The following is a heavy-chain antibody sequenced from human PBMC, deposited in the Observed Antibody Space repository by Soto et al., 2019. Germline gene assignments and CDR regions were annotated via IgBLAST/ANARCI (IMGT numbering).Heavy chain of an antibody. CDR2: ISGSGGCT. D-gene: IGHD3-22*01. J-gene: IGHJ1*01. Sequence: GGSLRLSCAASGFTFRRCAMRWVRQAPGKGLEWVSAISGSGGCTYYADSVKGRFTISRDNSKNTLYLQMNSLRAEDTAVYYCANGDYYDSSGYYPEYFQHWGQGTLVTVSS. CDR1: GFTFRRCA. CDR3: ANGDYYDSSGYYPEYFQH. V-gene: IGHV3-23*01.